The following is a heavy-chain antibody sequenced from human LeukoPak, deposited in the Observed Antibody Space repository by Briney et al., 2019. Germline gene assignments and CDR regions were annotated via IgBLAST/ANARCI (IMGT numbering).Heavy chain of an antibody. J-gene: IGHJ4*02. CDR1: GFTFSSYA. CDR3: ARDGGDSSGYYWGLGY. CDR2: ISYDGSNK. D-gene: IGHD3-22*01. V-gene: IGHV3-30*04. Sequence: GRSLRLSCAASGFTFSSYAMHWVRQAPGKGLEWVAVISYDGSNKYYADSVKGRFTISRDNSKNTLYLQMNSLRAEDTAVYYCARDGGDSSGYYWGLGYWGQGTLVTVSS.